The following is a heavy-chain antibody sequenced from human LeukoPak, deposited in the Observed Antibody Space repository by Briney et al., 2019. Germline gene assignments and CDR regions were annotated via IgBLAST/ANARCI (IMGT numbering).Heavy chain of an antibody. Sequence: PGRSLRLSCAASGFTFSSYGMHWVRQAPGKGLEWVAVISYDGSNKYYADSVKGRFTISRDNSKNTLYLQMNSLRAEDTAVYYCAKDFGWFGELEAFDTWGQGTMVTVSS. D-gene: IGHD3-10*01. CDR1: GFTFSSYG. CDR2: ISYDGSNK. V-gene: IGHV3-30*18. CDR3: AKDFGWFGELEAFDT. J-gene: IGHJ3*02.